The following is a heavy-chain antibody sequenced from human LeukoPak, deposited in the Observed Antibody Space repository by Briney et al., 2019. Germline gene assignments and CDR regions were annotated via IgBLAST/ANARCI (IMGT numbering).Heavy chain of an antibody. V-gene: IGHV4-30-2*01. CDR1: GGSIGSGTYY. Sequence: SETLSLTCTVSGGSIGSGTYYWTWLRQPPGKGLEWIGYIYHSGSTYYNPSLKSRVTISEDRSKNQFPLKLSSVTAADTAVYYCARVPETRPPSSGWYGRAFDIWGQGTMVTVSS. CDR2: IYHSGST. CDR3: ARVPETRPPSSGWYGRAFDI. D-gene: IGHD6-19*01. J-gene: IGHJ3*02.